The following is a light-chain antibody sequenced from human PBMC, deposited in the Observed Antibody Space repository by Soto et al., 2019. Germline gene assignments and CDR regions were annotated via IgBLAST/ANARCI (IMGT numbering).Light chain of an antibody. CDR3: CSFAGSYTFWV. CDR2: DVS. V-gene: IGLV2-11*01. Sequence: QSALTQPRSVSGSPGQSVTISCTGTSSDVGDYNYFSWYQQYPGKAPKLVIYDVSKRPSGVPDRFSGSKSGNTASLTISGLQAEDEADYYCCSFAGSYTFWVFGGGTKLTVL. CDR1: SSDVGDYNY. J-gene: IGLJ3*02.